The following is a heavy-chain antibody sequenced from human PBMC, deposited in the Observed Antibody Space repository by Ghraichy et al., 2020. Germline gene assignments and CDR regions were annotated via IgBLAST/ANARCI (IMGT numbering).Heavy chain of an antibody. J-gene: IGHJ5*02. V-gene: IGHV4-59*01. CDR3: AGVWVRRGVGSCWYRLHSSWTPNWFDP. Sequence: SETLSLTCTVSGGSISSYYWSWIRQPPGKGLEWIGYIYYSGSTNYHPSLKSRVTISVDTSKNQCSLKLSSVTAADTAVYYCAGVWVRRGVGSCWYRLHSSWTPNWFDPWGQGTLVTVSS. D-gene: IGHD6-19*01. CDR2: IYYSGST. CDR1: GGSISSYY.